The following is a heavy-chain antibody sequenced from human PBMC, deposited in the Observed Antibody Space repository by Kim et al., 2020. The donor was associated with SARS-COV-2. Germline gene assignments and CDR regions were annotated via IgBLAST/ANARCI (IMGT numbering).Heavy chain of an antibody. J-gene: IGHJ4*02. D-gene: IGHD3-10*01. V-gene: IGHV3-21*01. CDR3: AKDRPSADGSFDY. CDR1: GFTFHSYS. Sequence: GGSLRLSCEASGFTFHSYSMNWVRQAPGKGLEWVSSIDSTGTYINYAVSLRDRFTISRDNAKNSLYLQMNSLRVEDTAVYYCAKDRPSADGSFDYWGQGTLVTVSS. CDR2: IDSTGTYI.